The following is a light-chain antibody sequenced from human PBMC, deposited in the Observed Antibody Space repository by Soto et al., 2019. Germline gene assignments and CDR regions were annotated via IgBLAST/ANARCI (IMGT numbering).Light chain of an antibody. V-gene: IGKV1-5*03. Sequence: DIQMTQSPSTLSASVGDRVTITCRASQSISSWLAWYQQKPGKAPNLLIYKASTLESGVPSRFSGSGSGTEFTLTISSLQPDDFATYYCQQYNSYWTFGKGTKVEIK. CDR2: KAS. CDR3: QQYNSYWT. J-gene: IGKJ1*01. CDR1: QSISSW.